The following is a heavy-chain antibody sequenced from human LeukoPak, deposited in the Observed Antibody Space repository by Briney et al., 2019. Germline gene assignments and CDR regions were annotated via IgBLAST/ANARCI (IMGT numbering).Heavy chain of an antibody. Sequence: GGSLRLSCSASGFTFSSSAMHWVRQAPGKGLVWVSRINTDGSITTYAASVKGRFTISRDNAKNTLYLQLNSLRAEDTAIYYCAASYFGSGIYYYGMDVWGQGTTVTVSS. J-gene: IGHJ6*02. D-gene: IGHD3-10*01. V-gene: IGHV3-74*01. CDR2: INTDGSIT. CDR1: GFTFSSSA. CDR3: AASYFGSGIYYYGMDV.